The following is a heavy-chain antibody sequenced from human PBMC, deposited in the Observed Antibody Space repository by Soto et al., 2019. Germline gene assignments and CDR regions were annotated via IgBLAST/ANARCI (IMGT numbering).Heavy chain of an antibody. CDR1: GGTFSSYA. Sequence: SVKVSCKASGGTFSSYAISWVRQAPGQGLEWMGGIIPIFGTANYAQKFQGRVTITADESTSTAYMELSSLRSEDTAVYYCARGVGYSGSYYGSYYYGMDVWGQGTTVTVSS. V-gene: IGHV1-69*13. J-gene: IGHJ6*02. D-gene: IGHD1-26*01. CDR2: IIPIFGTA. CDR3: ARGVGYSGSYYGSYYYGMDV.